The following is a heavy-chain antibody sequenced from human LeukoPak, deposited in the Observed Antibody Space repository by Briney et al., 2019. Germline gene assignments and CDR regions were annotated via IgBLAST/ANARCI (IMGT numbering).Heavy chain of an antibody. Sequence: GRSLRLSCAASGFTFSSYGMHWVRQAPGKGLEWVAVISYDGSNKYYADSVKGRFTISRDNSKSTLYLQMNSLRAEDTAVYYCAKPLGFYYYYMDVWGKGTTVTVSS. V-gene: IGHV3-30*18. D-gene: IGHD7-27*01. CDR3: AKPLGFYYYYMDV. J-gene: IGHJ6*03. CDR1: GFTFSSYG. CDR2: ISYDGSNK.